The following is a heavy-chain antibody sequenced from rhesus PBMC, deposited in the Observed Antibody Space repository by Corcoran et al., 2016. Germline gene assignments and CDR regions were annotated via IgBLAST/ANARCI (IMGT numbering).Heavy chain of an antibody. D-gene: IGHD1-44*02. J-gene: IGHJ6*01. CDR2: VDPEDGEA. V-gene: IGHV1-111*02. CDR3: ARAQGGRGGLDS. CDR1: GYTFTDYN. Sequence: EVQLVQSGAEVTKPGASVKISCKAYGYTFTDYNLHWVRQAPGKGLEWMGSVDPEDGEAIHAQKFQDRVTITADTSTDTAYMELSSLRSEDTAVYYCARAQGGRGGLDSWGQGVVVTVSS.